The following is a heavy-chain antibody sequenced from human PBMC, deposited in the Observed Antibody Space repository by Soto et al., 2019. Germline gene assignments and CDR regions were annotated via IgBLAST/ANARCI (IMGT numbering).Heavy chain of an antibody. J-gene: IGHJ6*02. V-gene: IGHV3-30-3*01. CDR3: ARGNFFNQKGHVTGYSSSWLGYYYYYYGMDV. D-gene: IGHD6-13*01. CDR1: GFTFSSYA. CDR2: ISYDGSNK. Sequence: PGGSLRLSCTASGFTFSSYAMHWVRQAPGKGLEWVAVISYDGSNKYYADSVKGRFTISRDNSKNTLYLQMNSLRAEDTAVYYCARGNFFNQKGHVTGYSSSWLGYYYYYYGMDVWGQGTTVTVSS.